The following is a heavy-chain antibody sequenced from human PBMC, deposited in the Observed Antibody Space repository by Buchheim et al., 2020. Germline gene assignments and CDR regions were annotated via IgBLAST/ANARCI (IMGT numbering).Heavy chain of an antibody. CDR2: IYYSGST. CDR1: GGSISSYY. CDR3: ARTKDCSSTSCPRDYYYMDV. Sequence: QVQLQESGPGLVKPSETLSLTCTVSGGSISSYYWSWIRQPPGKGLEWIGYIYYSGSTNYNPSLKSRVTISVDTSKNQFSLKVSSVTAADTAVYYCARTKDCSSTSCPRDYYYMDVWSKGTT. J-gene: IGHJ6*03. V-gene: IGHV4-59*01. D-gene: IGHD2-2*01.